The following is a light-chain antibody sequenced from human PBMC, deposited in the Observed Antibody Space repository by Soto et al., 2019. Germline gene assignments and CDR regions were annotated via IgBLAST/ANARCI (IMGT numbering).Light chain of an antibody. CDR3: SSYTSSSTLE. CDR2: EVT. Sequence: QSALTQPASVSGSPGQSITISCTGTSSDVGGYNYVSWYLQHPGKAPRLIIYEVTTRPSGVSNRFSGSKSGNTASLTISGLQAEDEADYYCSSYTSSSTLEFGGGTKVTVL. J-gene: IGLJ3*02. CDR1: SSDVGGYNY. V-gene: IGLV2-14*01.